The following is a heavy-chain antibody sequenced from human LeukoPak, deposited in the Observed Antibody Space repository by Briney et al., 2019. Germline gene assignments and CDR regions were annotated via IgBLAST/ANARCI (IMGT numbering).Heavy chain of an antibody. Sequence: GGSLRLSCAASGFTVSSNYMSWVRQAPGKGLEWVSVIYSGGSTYYADSVKGRFTISRDNAKNTLYLQMNSLRAEDTAVYYCAKVWGAAAIDYWGQGTLVTVSS. J-gene: IGHJ4*02. CDR3: AKVWGAAAIDY. CDR1: GFTVSSNY. CDR2: IYSGGST. D-gene: IGHD1-26*01. V-gene: IGHV3-66*01.